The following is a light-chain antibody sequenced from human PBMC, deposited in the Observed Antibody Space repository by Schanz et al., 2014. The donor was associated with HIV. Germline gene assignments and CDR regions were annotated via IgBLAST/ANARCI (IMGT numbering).Light chain of an antibody. V-gene: IGLV6-57*04. CDR3: QSSDDINPGV. J-gene: IGLJ3*02. CDR1: TGTIATEY. CDR2: GND. Sequence: LTQPHSVSGSPGKTVAISCTRTTGTIATEYVQWYQQRPGSAPSVVIHGNDERPSGVPDRFSGSIDRSSNSASLTISGLRTEDEGDYYCQSSDDINPGVFGGGTKLTVL.